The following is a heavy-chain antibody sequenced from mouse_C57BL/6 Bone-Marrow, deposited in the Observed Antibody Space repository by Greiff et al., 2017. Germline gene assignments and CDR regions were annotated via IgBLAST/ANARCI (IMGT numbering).Heavy chain of an antibody. CDR3: TRGGWLPSPWFAY. Sequence: EVKLMESGGGLVQPGGSMKLSCAASGFTFSDAWMDWVRQSPEKGLEWVAEIRNKANNHATYYAESVKGRFTISRDDSKSSVYLQMNSLRAEDTGIYYCTRGGWLPSPWFAYWGQGTLVTVSA. V-gene: IGHV6-6*01. CDR1: GFTFSDAW. J-gene: IGHJ3*01. CDR2: IRNKANNHAT. D-gene: IGHD2-3*01.